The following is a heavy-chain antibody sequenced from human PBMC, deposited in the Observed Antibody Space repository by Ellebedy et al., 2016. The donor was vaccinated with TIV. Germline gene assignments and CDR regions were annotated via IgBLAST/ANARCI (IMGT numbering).Heavy chain of an antibody. Sequence: GESLKISCSASGLTFSRYPMHWVRQSPVTGLEYVSAINKGGDTSYADSVKGRFTISRDNAKNSLYLHMNSLRVEDTAVYYCASYTKYHFDYWGQGTLVTVSS. CDR3: ASYTKYHFDY. J-gene: IGHJ4*02. CDR1: GLTFSRYP. CDR2: INKGGDT. V-gene: IGHV3-64*04. D-gene: IGHD2-2*02.